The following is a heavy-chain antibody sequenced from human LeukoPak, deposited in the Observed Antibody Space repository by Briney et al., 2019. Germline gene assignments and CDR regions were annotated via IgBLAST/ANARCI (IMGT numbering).Heavy chain of an antibody. CDR3: ARLLDGSGSYYKREILI. Sequence: SETLSLTCTVSGGSISSSSYYWGWIRQPPGKGLEWIGSIYYSGSTYYNPSLKSRVTISVDTSKNQFSLKLSSVTAADTAVYYCARLLDGSGSYYKREILIWGQGTMVTVSS. CDR2: IYYSGST. J-gene: IGHJ3*02. CDR1: GGSISSSSYY. V-gene: IGHV4-39*01. D-gene: IGHD3-10*01.